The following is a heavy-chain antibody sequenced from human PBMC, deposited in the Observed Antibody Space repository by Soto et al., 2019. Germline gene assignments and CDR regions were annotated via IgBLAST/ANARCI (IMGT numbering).Heavy chain of an antibody. CDR1: GFTFSSYA. V-gene: IGHV3-23*01. J-gene: IGHJ1*01. Sequence: EVQLLESGGGLVQPEGSLRLSCEASGFTFSSYAMSWVRQAPGKGLEWVSGISGGGSTTYYADSVKGRFTISRDNSKNTLYRQQNILRAEDTAVYYCARDQAAGGTISGYFQDWGQGTLVTVSS. CDR2: ISGGGSTT. CDR3: ARDQAAGGTISGYFQD. D-gene: IGHD6-13*01.